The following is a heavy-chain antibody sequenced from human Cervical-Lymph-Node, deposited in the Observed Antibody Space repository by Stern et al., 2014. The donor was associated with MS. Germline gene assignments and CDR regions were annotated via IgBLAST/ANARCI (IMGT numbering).Heavy chain of an antibody. CDR2: IDYSGST. J-gene: IGHJ5*01. CDR3: ARALRNAYAWFDP. D-gene: IGHD2-2*01. Sequence: MQLVESGPGLVKPSETLSLTCTVSGGSIYNYYWTWIRQPPGKGLEWIGHIDYSGSTNYTPSLESLVTMSVDSSKNEFSLILTSVTAADTAVFYCARALRNAYAWFDPWGQGTLVTVSS. V-gene: IGHV4-59*01. CDR1: GGSIYNYY.